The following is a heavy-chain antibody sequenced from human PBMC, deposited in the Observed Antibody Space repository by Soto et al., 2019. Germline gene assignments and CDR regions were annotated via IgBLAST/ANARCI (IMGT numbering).Heavy chain of an antibody. CDR3: ARTTGFGESPARDNWFDP. V-gene: IGHV1-18*01. D-gene: IGHD3-10*01. CDR2: ISAYNGNT. CDR1: GYTFTSYG. Sequence: ASVKVSCKASGYTFTSYGISWVRQAPGQGLEWMGWISAYNGNTNYAQELQGRVTMTTDTSTSTAYMELRSLRSDDTAVYYCARTTGFGESPARDNWFDPWGQGTLVTVSS. J-gene: IGHJ5*02.